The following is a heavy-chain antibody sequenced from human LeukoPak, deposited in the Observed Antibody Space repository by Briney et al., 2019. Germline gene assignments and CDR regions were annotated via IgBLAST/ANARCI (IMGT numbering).Heavy chain of an antibody. V-gene: IGHV1-2*02. CDR2: INPNSGGT. J-gene: IGHJ5*02. CDR1: GYTFTGYY. Sequence: ASVMVSCKASGYTFTGYYMHWVRQAPGQGLEWMGWINPNSGGTNYAQKFQGRVTMTRDTSISTAYMELSRLRSDDTAVYYCARQYDDPYGPPFTGFLKNWFDPWGQGTLVTVSS. D-gene: IGHD3-10*01. CDR3: ARQYDDPYGPPFTGFLKNWFDP.